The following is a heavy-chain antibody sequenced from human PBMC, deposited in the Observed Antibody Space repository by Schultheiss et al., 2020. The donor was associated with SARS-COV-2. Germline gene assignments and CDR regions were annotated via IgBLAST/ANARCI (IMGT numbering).Heavy chain of an antibody. J-gene: IGHJ4*02. CDR3: ARHSHSYYYDSSGYWSYYFDY. CDR2: IYYSGST. D-gene: IGHD3-22*01. V-gene: IGHV4-59*08. Sequence: SETLSLTCTVSGVSVSGYFWSWIRQPPGKGLEWIGYIYYSGSTNYNPSLKSRVTISVDTSKNQFSLKLSSVTAADTAVYYCARHSHSYYYDSSGYWSYYFDYWGQGTLVTVSS. CDR1: GVSVSGYF.